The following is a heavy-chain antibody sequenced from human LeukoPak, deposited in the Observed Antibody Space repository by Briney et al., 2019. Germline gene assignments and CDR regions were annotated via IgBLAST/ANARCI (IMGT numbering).Heavy chain of an antibody. CDR3: ARAGITAAALLFDY. V-gene: IGHV4-34*01. CDR2: INHSGST. J-gene: IGHJ4*02. CDR1: GGSFSGYY. Sequence: SETLSLTCAVYGGSFSGYYWSWIRQPPGKGLEWIGEINHSGSTNYNVSLKSRVTISVDTSKKQFSLKLTSVTAADTAVYYCARAGITAAALLFDYWGQGTLVTVSS. D-gene: IGHD6-13*01.